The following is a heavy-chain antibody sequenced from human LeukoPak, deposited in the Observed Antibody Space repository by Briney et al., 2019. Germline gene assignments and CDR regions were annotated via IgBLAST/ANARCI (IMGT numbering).Heavy chain of an antibody. V-gene: IGHV3-23*01. CDR3: AREQSYSEEIVVVNPPFDY. Sequence: GGSLRLSCAASGFTFSSYAMSWVRQAPGKGLEWVPAIRGRGGSTYYAASVKGRFTISRDNAKNSLYLQMNSLRAEDTALYYCAREQSYSEEIVVVNPPFDYWGQGTLVTVSS. CDR1: GFTFSSYA. J-gene: IGHJ4*02. D-gene: IGHD2-21*01. CDR2: IRGRGGST.